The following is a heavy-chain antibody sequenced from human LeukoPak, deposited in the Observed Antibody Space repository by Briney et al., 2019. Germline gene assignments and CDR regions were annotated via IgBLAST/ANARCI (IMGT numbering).Heavy chain of an antibody. D-gene: IGHD5-12*01. Sequence: GESRKISCKGSGYSFTSYWIGWVRQTPGKGLGWLWMIYPGESDTRYSPSLQRQVTISADKSISTAYLQWSSLKASDTGMYYCARLDSDYATHGFAIWGQGTIVTVSS. CDR2: IYPGESDT. CDR1: GYSFTSYW. J-gene: IGHJ3*02. V-gene: IGHV5-51*01. CDR3: ARLDSDYATHGFAI.